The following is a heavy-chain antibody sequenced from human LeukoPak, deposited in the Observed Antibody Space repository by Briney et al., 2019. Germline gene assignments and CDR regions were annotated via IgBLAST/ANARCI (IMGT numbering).Heavy chain of an antibody. CDR1: GGSFRGYS. CDR2: INHSVST. V-gene: IGHV4-34*01. CDR3: ARIPSLYYYYYGMDV. Sequence: KASETLSLTCAVYGGSFRGYSWSWIRQPPGKGLEGIGEINHSVSTNYNPSLKRRVTISVDTSKNQFSLKLSSVTAADTAVYYCARIPSLYYYYYGMDVWGQGTTVTVSS. J-gene: IGHJ6*02.